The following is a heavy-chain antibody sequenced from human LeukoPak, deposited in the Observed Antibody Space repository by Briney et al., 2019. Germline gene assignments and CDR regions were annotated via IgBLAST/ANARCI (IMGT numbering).Heavy chain of an antibody. D-gene: IGHD6-13*01. CDR1: GFTFSSYG. V-gene: IGHV3-33*01. CDR2: IWYDGSNK. J-gene: IGHJ4*02. Sequence: PGGSLRLSCAASGFTFSSYGMHWVRQAPGKGLEWVAVIWYDGSNKYYADSVKGRFTISRDNSKNTLYLQMNSLRAEDTAVYYCARERRIAAAGTWDLGYDYRGQGTLVTVSS. CDR3: ARERRIAAAGTWDLGYDY.